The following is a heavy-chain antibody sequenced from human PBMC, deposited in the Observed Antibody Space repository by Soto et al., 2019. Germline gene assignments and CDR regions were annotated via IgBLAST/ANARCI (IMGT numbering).Heavy chain of an antibody. J-gene: IGHJ6*02. CDR3: ARGGRVTYYDFWRNKYGMDV. D-gene: IGHD3-3*01. Sequence: SETLSLPCAVYGGSFSGYYWSWIRQPPGKGLEWIGEINHSGSTNYNPSLKSRVTISVDTSKNQFSLKLSSVTAADTAVYYGARGGRVTYYDFWRNKYGMDVWGQGTTVTVSS. V-gene: IGHV4-34*01. CDR2: INHSGST. CDR1: GGSFSGYY.